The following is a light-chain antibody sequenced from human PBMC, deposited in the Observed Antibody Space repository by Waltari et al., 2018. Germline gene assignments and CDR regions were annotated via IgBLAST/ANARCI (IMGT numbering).Light chain of an antibody. Sequence: EIVLTQPPATLSLSPGERATPSGRASQSVRSYLAWYQQKPGQAPRLLIYDASNRATGIPARFSGSGSGTDFTLTISSLEPEDFVVYYCQQRSNWPLLTFGGGTKVEIK. CDR2: DAS. CDR1: QSVRSY. J-gene: IGKJ4*01. CDR3: QQRSNWPLLT. V-gene: IGKV3-11*01.